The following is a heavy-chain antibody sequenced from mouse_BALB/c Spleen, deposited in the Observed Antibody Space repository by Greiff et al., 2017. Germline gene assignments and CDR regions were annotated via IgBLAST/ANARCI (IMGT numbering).Heavy chain of an antibody. CDR1: GYTFTSYW. Sequence: QVHVKQSGAELAKPGASVKMSCKASGYTFTSYWMHWVKQRPGQGLEWIGYINPSTGYTEYNQKFKDKATLTADKSSSTAYMQLSSLTSEDSAVYYCASPFRYGSSYGFAYWGQGTLGTVSA. CDR3: ASPFRYGSSYGFAY. V-gene: IGHV1-7*01. J-gene: IGHJ3*01. D-gene: IGHD1-1*01. CDR2: INPSTGYT.